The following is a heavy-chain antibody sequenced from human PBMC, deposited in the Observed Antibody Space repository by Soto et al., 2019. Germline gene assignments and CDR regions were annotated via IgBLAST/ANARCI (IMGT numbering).Heavy chain of an antibody. D-gene: IGHD3-22*01. CDR3: AREWYYDSSGYSGVDC. Sequence: PGGSLRLSCAASGFTVSSYARHWVRQAPGKGLEWVAVISYDGSNKYYADSVKGRFTISRDNSKNTLYLQMNSLRAEDTAVYYCAREWYYDSSGYSGVDCWGQGTLVTVSS. V-gene: IGHV3-30-3*01. CDR2: ISYDGSNK. J-gene: IGHJ4*02. CDR1: GFTVSSYA.